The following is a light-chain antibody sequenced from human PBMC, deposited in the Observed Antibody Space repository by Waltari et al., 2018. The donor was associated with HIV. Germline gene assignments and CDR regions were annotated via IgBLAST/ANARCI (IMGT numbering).Light chain of an antibody. V-gene: IGLV3-21*02. CDR2: YND. CDR3: QVWDSDSDHYV. J-gene: IGLJ1*01. CDR1: TIGRRS. Sequence: SFVLTQPPSVSVAPGQTATITCGGNTIGRRSVHWYQQKPGQAPVLVIYYNDDRPSGIPERFSGSKAANTSTLTITRVEVGDEADYYCQVWDSDSDHYVFGTGTEVTVL.